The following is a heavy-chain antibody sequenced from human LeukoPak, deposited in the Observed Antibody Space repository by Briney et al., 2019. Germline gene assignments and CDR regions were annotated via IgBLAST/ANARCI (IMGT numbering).Heavy chain of an antibody. V-gene: IGHV3-30*18. CDR3: AKDVVSRYDFWSGYYYFDY. CDR2: ISYDGSNE. J-gene: IGHJ4*02. CDR1: GFTFSSYG. Sequence: GGSLRLSCAASGFTFSSYGMHWVRQAPGKGLEWVAVISYDGSNEYYADSVKGRFTISRDNSKNTLYLQMNSLRAEDTAVYYCAKDVVSRYDFWSGYYYFDYWGQGTLVTVSS. D-gene: IGHD3-3*01.